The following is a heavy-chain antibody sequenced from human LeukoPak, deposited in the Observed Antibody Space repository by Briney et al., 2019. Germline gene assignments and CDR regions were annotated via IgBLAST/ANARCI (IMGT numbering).Heavy chain of an antibody. V-gene: IGHV1-2*06. CDR1: GYTFTGYY. Sequence: GASVKVSCKASGYTFTGYYMHWVRQAPGQGLEWMGRINPNSGGTNYAQKFQGRVTMTRDTSISTAYMELSRLRSDDTAVYYCARVRYCGGDCDSDKKWAVDIWGQGTMVTVSS. D-gene: IGHD2-21*02. CDR3: ARVRYCGGDCDSDKKWAVDI. CDR2: INPNSGGT. J-gene: IGHJ3*02.